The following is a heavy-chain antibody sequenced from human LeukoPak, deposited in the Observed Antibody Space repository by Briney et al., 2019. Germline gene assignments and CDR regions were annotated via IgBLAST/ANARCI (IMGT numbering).Heavy chain of an antibody. CDR3: ARALDEGARFDY. J-gene: IGHJ4*02. CDR2: ISYDGSNK. Sequence: PGGSLRLSCTASTFTFSTYVMHWVRQAPGKGLEWVAVISYDGSNKYYADSVKGRFSISRDNSKNTLYLQMNSLRAEDTAVYYCARALDEGARFDYWGQGTLVIVSS. CDR1: TFTFSTYV. V-gene: IGHV3-30-3*01.